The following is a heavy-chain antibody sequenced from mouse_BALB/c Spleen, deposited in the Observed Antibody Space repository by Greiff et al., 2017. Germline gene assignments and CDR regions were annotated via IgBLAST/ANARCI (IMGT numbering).Heavy chain of an antibody. CDR1: GYSFTDYT. J-gene: IGHJ1*01. CDR3: ARENGIDGGWYFDV. D-gene: IGHD2-1*01. Sequence: EVQLQESGPELVKPGASVKVSCKASGYSFTDYTMHWVKQSHGKSLEWIGGINPNNGGTSYNQKFKGKATLTVDKSSSTDYMELRSLTSEDSAVYYCARENGIDGGWYFDVWGAGTTVTVSS. CDR2: INPNNGGT. V-gene: IGHV1-18*01.